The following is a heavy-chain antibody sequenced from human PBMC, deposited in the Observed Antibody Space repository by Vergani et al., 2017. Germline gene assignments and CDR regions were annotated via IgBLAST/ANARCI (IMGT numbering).Heavy chain of an antibody. CDR3: AKEQYSSGWYFKSGYFDY. Sequence: EVQLVESGGGLVQPGGSLRLSCAASGFPLSNAWIHWVRQGPGKGLEWVSGISGSGGFTYYADSVKGRFTISRDNSKNTMFLQMNNLRAEDTAVYYCAKEQYSSGWYFKSGYFDYWGQGSLVTVTS. CDR2: ISGSGGFT. V-gene: IGHV3-23*04. J-gene: IGHJ4*02. D-gene: IGHD6-19*01. CDR1: GFPLSNAW.